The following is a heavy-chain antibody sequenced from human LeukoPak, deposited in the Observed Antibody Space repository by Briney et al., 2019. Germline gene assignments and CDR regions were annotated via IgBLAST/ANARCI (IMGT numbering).Heavy chain of an antibody. V-gene: IGHV3-23*01. CDR2: ISGSCGST. CDR1: GFTFSSYA. D-gene: IGHD6-19*01. Sequence: GGSLRLSCAASGFTFSSYAMSWVRQAPGKGLEWVSAISGSCGSTYYADSVKGRFTISRDNSKNTLYLQMNSLRAEDTAVYYCAKEPVAVPTEYFQHWGRAPWSPSPQ. J-gene: IGHJ1*01. CDR3: AKEPVAVPTEYFQH.